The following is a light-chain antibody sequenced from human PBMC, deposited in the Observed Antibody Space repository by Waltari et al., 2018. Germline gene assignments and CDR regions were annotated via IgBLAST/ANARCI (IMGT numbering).Light chain of an antibody. CDR2: DAS. CDR1: PSVNRT. V-gene: IGKV3-20*01. Sequence: EIVLPQSPGTLSLFPGERATLSCRASPSVNRTLAWYQQKPGQAPRLLIYDASTRATGIADRFSGSGSGTDFSLTISRLEPEDFAVYYCQKYGRLPATFGQGTKVEIK. CDR3: QKYGRLPAT. J-gene: IGKJ1*01.